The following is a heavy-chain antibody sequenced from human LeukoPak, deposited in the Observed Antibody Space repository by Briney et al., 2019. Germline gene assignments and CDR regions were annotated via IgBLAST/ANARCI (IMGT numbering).Heavy chain of an antibody. J-gene: IGHJ4*02. CDR1: GYTFSIYD. D-gene: IGHD2-21*02. V-gene: IGHV1-8*01. Sequence: GASVKVSCKASGYTFSIYDINWVRQAPGQGLGWLACMQPYSGNTDYAQKFQGRLTMTRNSSTNTVYMELSSLTSEDTAVYYCARGLPLDHWGQGTLVTVSS. CDR3: ARGLPLDH. CDR2: MQPYSGNT.